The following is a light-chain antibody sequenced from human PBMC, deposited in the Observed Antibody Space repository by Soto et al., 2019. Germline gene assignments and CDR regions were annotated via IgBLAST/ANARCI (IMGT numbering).Light chain of an antibody. CDR2: ENN. V-gene: IGLV1-51*02. CDR1: SSNNGNNY. Sequence: QSVLTQPPSVSAAPGQKGTISCSGSSSNNGNNYVSWYQQLPGTAPKLLIYENNKRPSGIPDRFSGSKSGTSATLGITGLQTGDEADYYCGTWDSSLSASYVFGTGTKVTVL. CDR3: GTWDSSLSASYV. J-gene: IGLJ1*01.